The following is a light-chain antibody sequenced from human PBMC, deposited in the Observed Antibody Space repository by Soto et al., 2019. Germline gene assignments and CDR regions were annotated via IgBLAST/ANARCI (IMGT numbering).Light chain of an antibody. J-gene: IGKJ4*01. V-gene: IGKV3D-15*01. CDR2: DAS. Sequence: ETVMTQSPATLTVSPVERATLSFRASQSVSSNLAWYQQKPGQAPRLLIHDASTRATDIPARFSGSGSGTEFTLTISSLQSEDFAVYHCQQYDSWPLTFGGGTKVDIK. CDR1: QSVSSN. CDR3: QQYDSWPLT.